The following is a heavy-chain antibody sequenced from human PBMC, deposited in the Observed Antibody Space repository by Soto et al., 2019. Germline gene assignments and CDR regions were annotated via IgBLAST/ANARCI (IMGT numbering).Heavy chain of an antibody. CDR2: IYHSGST. D-gene: IGHD3-10*01. CDR3: ARGRGYYGSGSYYRGYYYGMDV. CDR1: GGSISSGGYS. Sequence: SETLSLTCAVSGGSISSGGYSWSWIRQPPGKGLEWIGYIYHSGSTYYNPSLKSRVTISVDTSKNQFSLKLSSVTAADTAVYYCARGRGYYGSGSYYRGYYYGMDVWGQGTTVTVSS. V-gene: IGHV4-30-2*05. J-gene: IGHJ6*02.